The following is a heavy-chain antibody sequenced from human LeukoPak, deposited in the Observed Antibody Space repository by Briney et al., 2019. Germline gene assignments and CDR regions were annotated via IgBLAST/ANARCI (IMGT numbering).Heavy chain of an antibody. CDR3: AKDISDSSGYYYVSPGGANY. V-gene: IGHV3-43*02. J-gene: IGHJ4*02. Sequence: GGSLRLSCAASGFTFDDYAMHWVRQAPGKGLEWFSLISGDGGSTYYADSVNGRFTISRDKSKISLYLQMNSLRTEDTALYYCAKDISDSSGYYYVSPGGANYWGQGTLVTVSS. CDR1: GFTFDDYA. D-gene: IGHD3-22*01. CDR2: ISGDGGST.